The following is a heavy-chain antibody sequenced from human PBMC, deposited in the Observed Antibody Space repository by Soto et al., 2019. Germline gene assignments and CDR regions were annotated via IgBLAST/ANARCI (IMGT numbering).Heavy chain of an antibody. CDR1: GFTFSDSY. CDR3: ARALDRERYYQGFDY. CDR2: IFSSGSTT. V-gene: IGHV3-11*01. J-gene: IGHJ4*02. D-gene: IGHD3-22*01. Sequence: PGGSLRLSCAASGFTFSDSYMGWIRQAPGKGLEWVSYIFSSGSTTYYADSVKGRFTISRDNAKNSLYLQMNSLRAEDTAVYYCARALDRERYYQGFDYWGQGTLVTVSS.